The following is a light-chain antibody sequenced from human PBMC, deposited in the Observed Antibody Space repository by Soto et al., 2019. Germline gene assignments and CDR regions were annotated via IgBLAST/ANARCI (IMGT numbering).Light chain of an antibody. CDR2: GVS. CDR3: QQYGSSTWT. Sequence: EIVLTQSPGTLSLSPGERATLSCRASQSGSSSYLAWYQQKAGQAPRLLIYGVSSRATGIPDRFSGSGSGTDFTLTISRLEPEDFAVYYCQQYGSSTWTFGQGTKV. J-gene: IGKJ1*01. V-gene: IGKV3-20*01. CDR1: QSGSSSY.